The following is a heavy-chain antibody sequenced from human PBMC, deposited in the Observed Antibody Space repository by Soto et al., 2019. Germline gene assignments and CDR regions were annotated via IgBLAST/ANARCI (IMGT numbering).Heavy chain of an antibody. J-gene: IGHJ1*01. CDR3: AREGGTAAVGAEYFQH. CDR1: GFTVSSNY. CDR2: IYSDGST. V-gene: IGHV3-53*04. Sequence: GGSLRLSCAASGFTVSSNYMSWVRQAPGKGLEWVSVIYSDGSTYYADSVKGRFTISRHSSKNTLYLQMNSLREEDTAVYYCAREGGTAAVGAEYFQHWGQGTLVTVSS. D-gene: IGHD6-13*01.